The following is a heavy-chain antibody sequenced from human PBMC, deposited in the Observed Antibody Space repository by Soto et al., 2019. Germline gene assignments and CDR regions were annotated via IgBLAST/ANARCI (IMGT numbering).Heavy chain of an antibody. CDR2: IYYSGST. V-gene: IGHV4-31*03. CDR1: GGSISSGGYY. D-gene: IGHD1-26*01. CDR3: AREGGIVGATAADY. Sequence: QVQLQESGPGLVKPSQTLSLTCIVSGGSISSGGYYWSWIRQHPGKGLEWIGYIYYSGSTYYNPSLKGRVTISVDTSKNQFSLKLSSVTAADTAVYYCAREGGIVGATAADYWGQGTLVTVSS. J-gene: IGHJ4*02.